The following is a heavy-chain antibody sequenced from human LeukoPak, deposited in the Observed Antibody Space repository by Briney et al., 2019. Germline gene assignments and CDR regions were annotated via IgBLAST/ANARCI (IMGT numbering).Heavy chain of an antibody. D-gene: IGHD3-16*01. V-gene: IGHV3-21*01. J-gene: IGHJ4*02. Sequence: PGGSLRLSCAASGFTFTSYTMNWVRQAPGKGLEWVSSISSSSSYIYYADSVKGRFTISRHNAENSLYLQMNSLRAEDTAVYYCARVGYRYANVDYWGQGTLVTVSS. CDR2: ISSSSSYI. CDR1: GFTFTSYT. CDR3: ARVGYRYANVDY.